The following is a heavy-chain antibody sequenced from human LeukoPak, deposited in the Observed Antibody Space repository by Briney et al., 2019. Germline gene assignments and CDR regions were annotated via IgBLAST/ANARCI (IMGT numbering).Heavy chain of an antibody. V-gene: IGHV1-8*03. CDR3: ARGPGPSEDYYYMDV. J-gene: IGHJ6*03. CDR1: GYTFTSYD. D-gene: IGHD6-6*01. CDR2: MNPNSGNT. Sequence: ASVKVSCKASGYTFTSYDINWVRQATGQGLEWMGWMNPNSGNTGYAQKFQGRVTITRNTSISTAYMELSSLRSEDTAVYYCARGPGPSEDYYYMDVWGKGTTVTVSS.